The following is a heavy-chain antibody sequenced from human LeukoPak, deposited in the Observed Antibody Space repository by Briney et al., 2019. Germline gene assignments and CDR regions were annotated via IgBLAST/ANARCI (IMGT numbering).Heavy chain of an antibody. CDR2: IYPGDSHT. V-gene: IGHV5-51*01. CDR1: GYIFTNYW. J-gene: IGHJ5*02. Sequence: GESLQISCKGSGYIFTNYWIGWVRQMPGNGLEWMGIIYPGDSHTRYSPSFQDQVTISADKSINTAYLQWSSLKASDTAMYYCARGPYGYASSATLGSYNWFDPWGQGTLVTVSS. CDR3: ARGPYGYASSATLGSYNWFDP. D-gene: IGHD3-10*01.